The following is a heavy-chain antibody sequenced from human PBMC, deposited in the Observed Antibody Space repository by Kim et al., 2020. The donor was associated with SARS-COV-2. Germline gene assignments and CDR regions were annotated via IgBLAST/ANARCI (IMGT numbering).Heavy chain of an antibody. V-gene: IGHV1-69*02. D-gene: IGHD3-9*01. CDR3: ASTYYDILTGYHYYYGMDV. CDR1: GGTFSSYT. CDR2: IIPILGIA. Sequence: SVKVSCKASGGTFSSYTISWVRQAPGQGLEWMGRIIPILGIANYAQKFQGRVTITADKSTSTAYMELSSLRSEDTAVYYCASTYYDILTGYHYYYGMDVWGQGTTVTVSS. J-gene: IGHJ6*02.